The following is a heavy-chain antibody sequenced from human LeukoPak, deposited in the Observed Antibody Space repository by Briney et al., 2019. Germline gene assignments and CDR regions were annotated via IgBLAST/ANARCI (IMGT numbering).Heavy chain of an antibody. D-gene: IGHD6-13*01. CDR3: AKDGGCSSSWYDLDY. Sequence: GGSLRLSCAASGFIVSSSYMSWVRQAPGKGLEWVSVIGSSGDRTYYADSVKGRFTISRDNSKSTLYLQMNSLRAEDAAVYYCAKDGGCSSSWYDLDYWGQGTLVTVSS. V-gene: IGHV3-23*01. CDR1: GFIVSSSY. J-gene: IGHJ4*02. CDR2: IGSSGDRT.